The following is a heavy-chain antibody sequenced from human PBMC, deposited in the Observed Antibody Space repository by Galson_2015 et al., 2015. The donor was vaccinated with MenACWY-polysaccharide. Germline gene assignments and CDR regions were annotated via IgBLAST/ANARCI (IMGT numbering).Heavy chain of an antibody. V-gene: IGHV3-30*03. Sequence: SLRLSCAASGLRFSGSGMHWVRQAPGKGLEWVAVISYDGGTKYYADSVKGRFTISRDKSRNTLYLQMDSLRPEDTAVYFCAREGDTYRSGRYGSWGQGTLVTVSS. CDR1: GLRFSGSG. CDR2: ISYDGGTK. CDR3: AREGDTYRSGRYGS. D-gene: IGHD6-13*01. J-gene: IGHJ4*02.